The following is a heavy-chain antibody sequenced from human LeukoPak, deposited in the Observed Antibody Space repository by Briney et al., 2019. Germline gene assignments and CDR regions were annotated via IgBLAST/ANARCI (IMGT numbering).Heavy chain of an antibody. Sequence: GGSLRLSCAAYGFTFSSYSMSWIRQAPGKGLEWVSSISSSSSYIYYADSVKGRFTISRDNATNSLYPQMNSLRAEDTAVYYCARDKDSIAAVQYYFDYWGQGTLVTVSS. V-gene: IGHV3-21*01. CDR2: ISSSSSYI. J-gene: IGHJ4*02. CDR3: ARDKDSIAAVQYYFDY. D-gene: IGHD6-13*01. CDR1: GFTFSSYS.